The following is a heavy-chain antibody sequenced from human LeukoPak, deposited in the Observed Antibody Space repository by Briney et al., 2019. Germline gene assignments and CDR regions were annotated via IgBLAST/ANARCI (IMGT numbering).Heavy chain of an antibody. Sequence: ASVKVSCKASGYTFTGYYMHWVRQAPGQGLEWMGWINPNSGGTNYAQKFQGRVTMTRDTSISTAYMELSRLRSDDTAVYYCARERYDSSGYYYYFDYWGQGTLVTVSS. J-gene: IGHJ4*02. CDR1: GYTFTGYY. CDR2: INPNSGGT. V-gene: IGHV1-2*02. CDR3: ARERYDSSGYYYYFDY. D-gene: IGHD3-22*01.